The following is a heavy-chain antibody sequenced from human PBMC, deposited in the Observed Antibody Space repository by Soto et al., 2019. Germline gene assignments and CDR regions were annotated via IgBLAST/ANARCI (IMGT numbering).Heavy chain of an antibody. CDR3: ARRLELPSPHTNLQHGIGI. V-gene: IGHV1-46*01. D-gene: IGHD1-26*01. CDR2: INPSGGRT. Sequence: KVLEWMGIINPSGGRTFYAQKFQGRVTITADESTSTAYMELSSLRSEDTAVYYCARRLELPSPHTNLQHGIGISGQ. J-gene: IGHJ6*02.